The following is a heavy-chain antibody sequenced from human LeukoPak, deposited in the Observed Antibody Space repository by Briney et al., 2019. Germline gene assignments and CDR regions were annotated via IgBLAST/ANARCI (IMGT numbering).Heavy chain of an antibody. CDR1: GYTFTGYY. CDR2: INPNSGGT. Sequence: ASVKVSCKASGYTFTGYYMHWVRQAPGQGLEWMGWINPNSGGTNYAQKFQGRVTMTRDTSISTAYMELSRLRSDDTAVYYCAREGVLWFGESKTDAFDIWGQGTMVTVSS. V-gene: IGHV1-2*02. D-gene: IGHD3-10*01. J-gene: IGHJ3*02. CDR3: AREGVLWFGESKTDAFDI.